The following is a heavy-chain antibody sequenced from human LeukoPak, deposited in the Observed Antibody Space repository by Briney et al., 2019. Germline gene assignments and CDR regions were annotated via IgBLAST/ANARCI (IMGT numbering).Heavy chain of an antibody. D-gene: IGHD3-22*01. V-gene: IGHV3-30*02. Sequence: GGSLRLSCAASGFTFSSYGMHWVRQAPGKGLEWVAFIRYDGSNKYYADSVKGRFTISRDNSKNTLYLQMNSLRVEDTAVYYCATLPYYYDSSGSYYFDYWGQGTLVTVSS. CDR2: IRYDGSNK. CDR3: ATLPYYYDSSGSYYFDY. J-gene: IGHJ4*02. CDR1: GFTFSSYG.